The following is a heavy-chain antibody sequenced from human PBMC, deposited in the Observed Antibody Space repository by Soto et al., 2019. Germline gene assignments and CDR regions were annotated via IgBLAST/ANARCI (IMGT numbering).Heavy chain of an antibody. D-gene: IGHD6-13*01. CDR3: ARHKFLAAAGTGRYFDY. J-gene: IGHJ4*02. Sequence: ASVKVSCKASGYTFTSYYMHWVRQAPGQGLEWMGIINPSGGSTSYAQKFQGRVTMTRDTSTSTVYMELSSLRSEDTAVYYCARHKFLAAAGTGRYFDYWGQGTLVTVSS. CDR2: INPSGGST. CDR1: GYTFTSYY. V-gene: IGHV1-46*01.